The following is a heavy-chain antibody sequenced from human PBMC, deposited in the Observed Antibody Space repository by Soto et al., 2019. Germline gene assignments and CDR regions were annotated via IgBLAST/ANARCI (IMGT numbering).Heavy chain of an antibody. CDR2: SKHSGST. CDR1: GGSFSGYY. V-gene: IGHV4-34*01. CDR3: ARRRGIGIVVVVAATRRSFDY. Sequence: QVQLQQWGAGLLKPSETLSLTCAVYGGSFSGYYWSWIRQPPGKGLEWVGESKHSGSTNYNPSLKSRVTISVDTSKNQCSLKLSSVAAADAAVYYCARRRGIGIVVVVAATRRSFDYWGPGTLVTVSS. J-gene: IGHJ4*02. D-gene: IGHD2-15*01.